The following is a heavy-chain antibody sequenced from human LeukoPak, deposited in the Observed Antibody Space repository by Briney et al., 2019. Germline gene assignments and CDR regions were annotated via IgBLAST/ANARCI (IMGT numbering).Heavy chain of an antibody. V-gene: IGHV3-11*06. CDR3: ARGREVLDY. Sequence: KAGGSLRLSCAASGFTFSDYYMSWIRQAPGKGLEWVSYITTGSRSYTNHADSVKGRFTISRDYAKNSLYLQMNSLRVEDTGVYYCARGREVLDYWGQGTLVTVSS. CDR1: GFTFSDYY. D-gene: IGHD1-26*01. J-gene: IGHJ4*02. CDR2: ITTGSRSYT.